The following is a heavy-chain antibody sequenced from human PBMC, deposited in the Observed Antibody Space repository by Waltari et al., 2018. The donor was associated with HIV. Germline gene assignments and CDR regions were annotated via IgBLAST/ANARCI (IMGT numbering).Heavy chain of an antibody. Sequence: QVQLQESGPGLVKPSETLSLTCTVPSGSISSRSSYWGWIRQPPGRGLEWIGNIYDSGSTYYNPSLKSRVTISVDTSKNQFSLKLSSVTAADTAVYYCANLPFVYFDYWGQGTLVTVSS. J-gene: IGHJ4*02. CDR3: ANLPFVYFDY. CDR1: SGSISSRSSY. CDR2: IYDSGST. V-gene: IGHV4-39*01.